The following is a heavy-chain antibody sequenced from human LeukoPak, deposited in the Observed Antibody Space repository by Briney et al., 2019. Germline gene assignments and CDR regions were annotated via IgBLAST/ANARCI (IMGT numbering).Heavy chain of an antibody. V-gene: IGHV3-7*01. D-gene: IGHD1-26*01. J-gene: IGHJ6*03. CDR1: GFTFKNYG. CDR2: IKQDGSEK. CDR3: AKDPGREAVYHYYYMDV. Sequence: GGSLRLSCAASGFTFKNYGMHWVRQAPGKGLEWVANIKQDGSEKYYVDSVKGRFTISRDNAKNSLYLQMNSLRAEDTAVYYCAKDPGREAVYHYYYMDVWGKGTTVTVSS.